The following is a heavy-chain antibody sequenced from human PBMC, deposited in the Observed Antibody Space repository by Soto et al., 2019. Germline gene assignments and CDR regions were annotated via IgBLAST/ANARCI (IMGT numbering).Heavy chain of an antibody. Sequence: GFLSVCWAVSGFSLSSYSMGWVRQVPGKGLELVANIKQDGSDKYYMDSVKGRFTISRDNAKNSLYLHMNSLRVEDTAVYYCATIAVQPTFDYWGQGTLVTASS. CDR1: GFSLSSYS. D-gene: IGHD6-19*01. CDR2: IKQDGSDK. J-gene: IGHJ4*02. V-gene: IGHV3-7*03. CDR3: ATIAVQPTFDY.